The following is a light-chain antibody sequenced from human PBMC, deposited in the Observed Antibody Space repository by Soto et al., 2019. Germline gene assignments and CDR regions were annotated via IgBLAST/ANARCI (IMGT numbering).Light chain of an antibody. J-gene: IGLJ2*01. CDR3: CSYAGSYTWV. V-gene: IGLV2-11*01. CDR2: DVN. CDR1: SSDVGGYNY. Sequence: QSVLTQPRSVSGSPGQSVIISCTGTSSDVGGYNYVSWYQQHPGKAPKLRIYDVNKWPSGVPDRFSGSKSGNTASLTISGLQAEDEADYYCCSYAGSYTWVFGGGTKLTVL.